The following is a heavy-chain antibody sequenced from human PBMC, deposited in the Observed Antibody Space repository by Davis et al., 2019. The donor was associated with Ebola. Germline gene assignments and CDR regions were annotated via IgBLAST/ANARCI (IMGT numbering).Heavy chain of an antibody. Sequence: SLKISCAASGFTFSTCAMSWVRQAPGKGLEWVSIISGSGGSAYYADSVKGRFTISRDNSKNTLYLQMYSLRVEATAIYYCAKVTSRWSPFDYWGQGTLVTVSS. D-gene: IGHD6-13*01. CDR1: GFTFSTCA. CDR3: AKVTSRWSPFDY. J-gene: IGHJ4*02. CDR2: ISGSGGSA. V-gene: IGHV3-23*01.